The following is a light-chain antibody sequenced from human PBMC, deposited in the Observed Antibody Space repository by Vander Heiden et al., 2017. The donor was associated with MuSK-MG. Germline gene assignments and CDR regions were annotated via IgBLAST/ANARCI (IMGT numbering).Light chain of an antibody. V-gene: IGKV3-20*01. Sequence: IVLTHSPGPLSLSPGERATLSCRASQSVSSTYLAWYQQRPGQAPRLLIYGASSRATGIPDRFSGSGSGTDFTLTISRLEPEDFAVYYCRHYGSSPTTFGQGTKVEIK. J-gene: IGKJ1*01. CDR3: RHYGSSPTT. CDR1: QSVSSTY. CDR2: GAS.